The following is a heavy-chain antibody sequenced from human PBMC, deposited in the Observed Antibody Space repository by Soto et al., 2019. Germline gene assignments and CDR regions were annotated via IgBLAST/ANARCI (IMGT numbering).Heavy chain of an antibody. CDR3: SNKETNAHIDY. J-gene: IGHJ4*01. Sequence: SETLSLTCAVSGYSISSSNWWGWIRQPPGKGLEWIGYIYYSGTTYYNPSLKSRVTMSVDTSKNQFSLKLTSVTAVDTAVYYCSNKETNAHIDYWGQRTLLPVSS. CDR2: IYYSGTT. V-gene: IGHV4-28*01. CDR1: GYSISSSNW.